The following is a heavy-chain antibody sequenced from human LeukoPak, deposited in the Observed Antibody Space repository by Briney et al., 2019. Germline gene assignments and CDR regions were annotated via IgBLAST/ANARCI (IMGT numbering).Heavy chain of an antibody. CDR1: GYTFTGYY. V-gene: IGHV1-2*02. CDR3: ARVRYRLAETYIDY. Sequence: SVKVSCKASGYTFTGYYMHWVRQAPGQGLEWMGWINPNSGGTNYAQKFQGRVTMTRDTSISTAYMELSRLRSDDTAVYYCARVRYRLAETYIDYWGQGTLVTVSS. CDR2: INPNSGGT. D-gene: IGHD3-16*01. J-gene: IGHJ4*02.